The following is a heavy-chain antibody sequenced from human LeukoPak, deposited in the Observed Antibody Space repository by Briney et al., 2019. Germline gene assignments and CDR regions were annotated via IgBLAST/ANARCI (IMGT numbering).Heavy chain of an antibody. CDR2: INHSGST. CDR3: AGGYCSSTSCSTIYFDY. Sequence: SETLSLTCAVYGGSFSGYYWSWIRQPPGKGLEWIGEINHSGSTNYNPSLKSRVTISVDTSKNQFSLKLSSVTAADTAVYYCAGGYCSSTSCSTIYFDYWGQGTLVTVSS. CDR1: GGSFSGYY. J-gene: IGHJ4*02. D-gene: IGHD2-2*02. V-gene: IGHV4-34*01.